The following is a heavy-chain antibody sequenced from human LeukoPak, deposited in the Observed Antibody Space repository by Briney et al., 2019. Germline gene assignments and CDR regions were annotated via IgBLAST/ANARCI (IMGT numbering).Heavy chain of an antibody. V-gene: IGHV4-61*01. CDR2: IYYSGST. CDR3: ARAHYYDSSGYLDAFDI. D-gene: IGHD3-22*01. J-gene: IGHJ3*02. CDR1: GGSVSSGSYY. Sequence: SETLSLTCTVSGGSVSSGSYYWSWIRQPPGKGLEWIGYIYYSGSTNYNPSLKSRVTISVDTSKNQFSLKLSSVTAADTAVYYCARAHYYDSSGYLDAFDIWGQGTMVTVSS.